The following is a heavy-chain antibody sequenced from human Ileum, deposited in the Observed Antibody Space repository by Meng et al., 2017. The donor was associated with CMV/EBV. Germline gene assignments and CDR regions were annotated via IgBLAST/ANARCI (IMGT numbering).Heavy chain of an antibody. CDR2: ISYRGTT. CDR1: GAPTNNSSYL. J-gene: IGHJ4*02. V-gene: IGHV4-39*07. Sequence: QVSGQGLVGPSRTQFLSCYVSGAPTNNSSYLHCLLLHHPEKVLEWIGSISYRGTTSYTPSLKSRITISVDTSKNPFSLQLTSVTAADTAVYYCARSSGSGSFSYWGQGTLVTVSS. D-gene: IGHD3-10*01. CDR3: ARSSGSGSFSY.